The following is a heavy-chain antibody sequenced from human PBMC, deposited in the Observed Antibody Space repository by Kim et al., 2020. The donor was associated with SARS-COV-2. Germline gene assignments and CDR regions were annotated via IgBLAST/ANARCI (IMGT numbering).Heavy chain of an antibody. V-gene: IGHV3-23*01. CDR1: GFTFSSYA. CDR2: ISGSGGST. D-gene: IGHD4-17*01. J-gene: IGHJ4*02. CDR3: AKRNGDPSPRVVTTFDY. Sequence: GGSLRLSCAASGFTFSSYAMSWVRQAPGKGLEWVSAISGSGGSTYYADSVKGRFTISRDNSKNTLYLQMNSLRAEDTAVYYCAKRNGDPSPRVVTTFDYWGQGTLVTVSS.